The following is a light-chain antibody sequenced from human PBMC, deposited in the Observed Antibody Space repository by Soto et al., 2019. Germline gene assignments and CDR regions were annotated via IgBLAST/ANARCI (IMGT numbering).Light chain of an antibody. CDR3: CSYGGGYTPLL. Sequence: QSALTQPRSVSGSPGQSVTISCTGTSSDVGGYNYVSWYQQHPGQAPKLMIYDVTKPPSGVPDRFSGSKSGNTASLSISGLQAEDEADYYCCSYGGGYTPLLFGGGTQLTVL. CDR2: DVT. J-gene: IGLJ2*01. CDR1: SSDVGGYNY. V-gene: IGLV2-11*01.